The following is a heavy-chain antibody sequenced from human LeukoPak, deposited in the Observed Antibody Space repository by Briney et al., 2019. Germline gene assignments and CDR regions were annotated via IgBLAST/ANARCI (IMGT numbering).Heavy chain of an antibody. J-gene: IGHJ4*02. D-gene: IGHD2-8*01. Sequence: PSETLSLTCTVSGGSISSYYWSWIRQPPGKGLEWIGYIYYSGSTNYNPSPKSRVTISVDTSKNQFTLKLSSVTAADTAVYYCARAGVTYYFDYWGQGTLVTVSS. CDR2: IYYSGST. CDR1: GGSISSYY. CDR3: ARAGVTYYFDY. V-gene: IGHV4-59*01.